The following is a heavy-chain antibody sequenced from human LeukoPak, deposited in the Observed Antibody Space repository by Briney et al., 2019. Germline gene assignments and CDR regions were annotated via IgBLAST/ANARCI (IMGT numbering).Heavy chain of an antibody. CDR1: GFTFSNYG. D-gene: IGHD6-13*01. CDR2: ISGSSSKI. Sequence: GGTLRLSCAASGFTFSNYGMNWGRQAPGKGLEWVSYISGSSSKIYYAHPVKGRFTISRDNAKNSLYLQRNSRRDEDTAVYYCARAAYNSSPDYWGQGTLVTVSS. CDR3: ARAAYNSSPDY. J-gene: IGHJ4*02. V-gene: IGHV3-48*02.